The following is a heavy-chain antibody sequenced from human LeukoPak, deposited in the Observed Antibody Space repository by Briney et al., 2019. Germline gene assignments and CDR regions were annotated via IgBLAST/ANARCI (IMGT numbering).Heavy chain of an antibody. J-gene: IGHJ6*02. CDR3: ARVPGKNYGMDV. CDR1: GGSISNHY. V-gene: IGHV4-59*11. D-gene: IGHD3-10*01. CDR2: IYYSGST. Sequence: SDTLSLTCTVSGGSISNHYWSWIRQPPGKGLEWIGYIYYSGSTNYNPSLKSRVTISVDTSKNQFSLKLSSVTAADTAVYYCARVPGKNYGMDVWGQGTTVTVSS.